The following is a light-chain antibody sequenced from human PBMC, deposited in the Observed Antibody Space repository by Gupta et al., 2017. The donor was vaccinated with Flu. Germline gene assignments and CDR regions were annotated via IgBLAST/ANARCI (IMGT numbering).Light chain of an antibody. J-gene: IGLJ3*02. CDR2: DDR. CDR1: KIGSKS. Sequence: SYVLPQPPSMSVAPGQTARITCGGNKIGSKSVHWYQQKPGQAPVLIVYDDRDRPSGIPERFSGSNSGNTATLTISGVEAGDEADYYCQVWDRSSDHWVFGGGTKLTVL. V-gene: IGLV3-21*02. CDR3: QVWDRSSDHWV.